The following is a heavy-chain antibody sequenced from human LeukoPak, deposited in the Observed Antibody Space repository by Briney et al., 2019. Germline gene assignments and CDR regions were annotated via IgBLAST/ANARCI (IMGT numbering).Heavy chain of an antibody. V-gene: IGHV4-39*01. CDR2: IYYSGST. CDR1: GGSISSSSYY. D-gene: IGHD5/OR15-5a*01. Sequence: PSETLSLTCNVSGGSISSSSYYWGWIRQPPGKGLEWIVSIYYSGSTYYNPSLKSRVTISVDTSKNQYSLKLSSVTAADTAVYYCATQSTHDIDYWGQGTLVTVSS. CDR3: ATQSTHDIDY. J-gene: IGHJ4*02.